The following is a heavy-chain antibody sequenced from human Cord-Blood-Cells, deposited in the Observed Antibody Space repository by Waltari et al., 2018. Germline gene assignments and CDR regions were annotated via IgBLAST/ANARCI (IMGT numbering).Heavy chain of an antibody. Sequence: QLQLQESGPGLVKPSETLSPTCTVSGGSISSSSYYWGWIRQPPGKGLEWIGSIYYSGSTYYNPSLKSRVTISVDTSKNQFSLKLSSVTAADTAVYYCATYSSGWYFDYWGQGTLVTVSS. J-gene: IGHJ4*02. D-gene: IGHD6-19*01. CDR3: ATYSSGWYFDY. V-gene: IGHV4-39*07. CDR2: IYYSGST. CDR1: GGSISSSSYY.